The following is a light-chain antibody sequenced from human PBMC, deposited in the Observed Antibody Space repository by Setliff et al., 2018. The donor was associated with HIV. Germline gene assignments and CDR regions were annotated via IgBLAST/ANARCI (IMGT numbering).Light chain of an antibody. Sequence: QSALAQPASVTGAPGQSITISCTGTSNDIGRFNYVSWYKQFPGKGPTLVIFDVNQRPSGVSNRFSGSKSGNIASLIISGLQAEDEADYFCCSYLRGSTYVFGTGTKVTVL. CDR1: SNDIGRFNY. J-gene: IGLJ1*01. CDR2: DVN. CDR3: CSYLRGSTYV. V-gene: IGLV2-14*03.